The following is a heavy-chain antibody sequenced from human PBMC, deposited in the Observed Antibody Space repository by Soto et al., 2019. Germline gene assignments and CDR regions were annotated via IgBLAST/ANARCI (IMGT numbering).Heavy chain of an antibody. CDR2: MNPNSGNT. V-gene: IGHV1-8*01. CDR3: ARGLRQIPTTEDDDAFDI. J-gene: IGHJ3*02. Sequence: GASVKVSCKASGYTFTSYEINWVRQATGQGLEWMGWMNPNSGNTGYAQKFQGRVTMTRSTSISTAYMELSSLRSEDTAVYYCARGLRQIPTTEDDDAFDIWGQGTMVTVSS. CDR1: GYTFTSYE. D-gene: IGHD1-1*01.